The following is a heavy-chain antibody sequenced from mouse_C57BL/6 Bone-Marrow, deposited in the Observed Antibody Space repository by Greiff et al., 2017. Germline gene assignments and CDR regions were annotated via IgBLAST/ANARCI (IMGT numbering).Heavy chain of an antibody. CDR2: IDPSDSYT. V-gene: IGHV1-50*01. J-gene: IGHJ3*01. CDR1: GYTFTSYW. CDR3: ARRAYYCGSSSWFAY. D-gene: IGHD1-1*01. Sequence: VQLQQPGAELVKPGASVKLSCKASGYTFTSYWMQWVKQRPGQGLEWIGDIDPSDSYTNYNHKFKGKATLTLDTSSSTAYMQHRSLTSEDSEVYDCARRAYYCGSSSWFAYWGQGTLVTVSA.